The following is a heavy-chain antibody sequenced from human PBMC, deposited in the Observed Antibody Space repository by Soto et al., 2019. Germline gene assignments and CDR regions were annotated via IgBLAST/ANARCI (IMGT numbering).Heavy chain of an antibody. D-gene: IGHD3-10*01. CDR1: GFTFSSYA. V-gene: IGHV3-23*01. J-gene: IGHJ6*02. CDR3: AKVQGSGSGLYYFYYYGMDV. Sequence: PGGSLRLSCAASGFTFSSYALSWVRQAPGKGLQCVSTISGNGVSTYYADSMKGRFTISRDNSRNTLYLQMNSLRAEDTAVYYCAKVQGSGSGLYYFYYYGMDVWGQGTTVTVSS. CDR2: ISGNGVST.